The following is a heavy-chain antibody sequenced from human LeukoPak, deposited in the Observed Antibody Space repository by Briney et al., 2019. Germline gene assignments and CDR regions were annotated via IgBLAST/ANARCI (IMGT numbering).Heavy chain of an antibody. CDR3: ARDLGSSGYGFDS. J-gene: IGHJ5*01. D-gene: IGHD6-13*01. CDR1: GDSINNYH. Sequence: SETLSLTCAVSGDSINNYHWSWLRQPPGKGLEWIGYIYYSGSTNYNPSLKSRVTISIDTSKNQFSLKLNSVTAADTAVYYCARDLGSSGYGFDSWGPGTLVTVSP. CDR2: IYYSGST. V-gene: IGHV4-59*01.